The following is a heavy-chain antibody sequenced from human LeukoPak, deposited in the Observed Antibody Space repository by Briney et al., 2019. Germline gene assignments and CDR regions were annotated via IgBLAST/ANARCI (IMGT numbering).Heavy chain of an antibody. V-gene: IGHV4-34*01. D-gene: IGHD4-17*01. CDR2: IHHSGTT. CDR1: GGSINGYS. J-gene: IGHJ4*02. CDR3: TRQSGTVTPIDY. Sequence: PSETLSLTCTIRGGSINGYSWSWIRQTPGKGLEWIGEIHHSGTTNYRPSLKSRVTISFDKSKNQFSPTLTSVTAADTAVYYCTRQSGTVTPIDYCGQGTLVTVSS.